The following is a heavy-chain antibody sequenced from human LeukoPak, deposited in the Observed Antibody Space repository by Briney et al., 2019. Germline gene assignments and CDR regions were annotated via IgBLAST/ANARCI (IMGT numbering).Heavy chain of an antibody. CDR3: AKDRSKGSYGDEFDH. V-gene: IGHV3-66*02. D-gene: IGHD1-26*01. J-gene: IGHJ4*02. Sequence: GGSLRLSCAASGFTVSSNYMSWVRQAPGKGLEWVSVIYSGGSTYYADSVKGRFTISRDNSKNWLYLQMNSLRPEDTAVYYCAKDRSKGSYGDEFDHWGQGTLVTVSS. CDR1: GFTVSSNY. CDR2: IYSGGST.